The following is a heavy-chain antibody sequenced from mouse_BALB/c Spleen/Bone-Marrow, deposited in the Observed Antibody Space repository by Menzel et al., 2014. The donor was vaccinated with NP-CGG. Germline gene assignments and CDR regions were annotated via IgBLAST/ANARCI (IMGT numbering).Heavy chain of an antibody. J-gene: IGHJ1*01. CDR3: TRVTTDWYFDV. Sequence: EVQRVESGPELVKPGAPVKISCKASGYSFTGYFMNWVMQSHGKSLEWIGRINPYNGDTFYNQKFKGKATLTVDKSSSTAHMELRSLASEDSAVYYCTRVTTDWYFDVWGAGTTVTVSS. D-gene: IGHD1-1*01. CDR2: INPYNGDT. V-gene: IGHV1-20*02. CDR1: GYSFTGYF.